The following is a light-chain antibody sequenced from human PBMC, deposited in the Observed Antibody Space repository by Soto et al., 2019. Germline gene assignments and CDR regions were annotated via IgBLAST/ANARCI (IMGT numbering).Light chain of an antibody. CDR2: DAS. J-gene: IGKJ1*01. CDR3: QQYDAFSWT. V-gene: IGKV1-5*01. CDR1: QSVSGW. Sequence: QMTQSPSAVSASVGVRVTGTCRASQSVSGWLAWYQQKPGEAPKLLIYDASALPRGVPSRFSGSGSGTKFTLTVGSLQPDDFAIYYCQQYDAFSWTFGQGTKVDIK.